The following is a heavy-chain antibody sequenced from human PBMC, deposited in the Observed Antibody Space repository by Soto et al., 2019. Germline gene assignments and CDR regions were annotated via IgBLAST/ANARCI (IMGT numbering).Heavy chain of an antibody. CDR2: ISAYDGYT. CDR1: GYTFSSYG. D-gene: IGHD6-19*01. Sequence: QVQLVQSGAEVKKPGASVKVSCKASGYTFSSYGINWVRQAPGQGLEWLGWISAYDGYTNYAQILQGRVSITTDTSAKAAYMELRRLRYDDTGVYYCARGGYYDSSGYRNYHYYGMSVWGQGTSGTVSS. CDR3: ARGGYYDSSGYRNYHYYGMSV. V-gene: IGHV1-18*01. J-gene: IGHJ6*02.